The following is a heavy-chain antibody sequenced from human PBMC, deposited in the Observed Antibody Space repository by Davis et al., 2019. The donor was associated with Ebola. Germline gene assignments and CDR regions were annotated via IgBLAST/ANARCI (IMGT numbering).Heavy chain of an antibody. V-gene: IGHV4-39*07. Sequence: SETLSLTCTVSGGSISSGDYYWNWIRQPPGKGLEWIGEINHSGSTNYNPSLKSRVTISVDTSKNQFSLKLSSVTAADTAVYYCARGQELYFDYWGQGTLVTVSS. CDR3: ARGQELYFDY. CDR1: GGSISSGDYY. J-gene: IGHJ4*02. D-gene: IGHD1-26*01. CDR2: INHSGST.